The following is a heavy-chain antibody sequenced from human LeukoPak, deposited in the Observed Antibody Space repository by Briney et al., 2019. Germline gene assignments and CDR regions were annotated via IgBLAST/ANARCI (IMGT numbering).Heavy chain of an antibody. CDR2: ISAYNGNT. Sequence: GASVKLSCKASGGTFSSYAISWVRQAPGQGLEWMGWISAYNGNTNYAQKLQGRVTMTTDTSTSTAYMELRSLRSDDTAVYYCARDRSSGLRGLDYWGQGTLVTVSS. CDR1: GGTFSSYA. D-gene: IGHD6-19*01. V-gene: IGHV1-18*01. J-gene: IGHJ4*02. CDR3: ARDRSSGLRGLDY.